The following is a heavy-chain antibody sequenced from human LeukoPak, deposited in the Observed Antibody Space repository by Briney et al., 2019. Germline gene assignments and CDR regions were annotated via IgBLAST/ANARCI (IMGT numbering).Heavy chain of an antibody. Sequence: ASVKVSCKASGYTFTSYDINWVRQATGQGLEWMGWMNPNSGNTGNAQKFQGRVTMTRNTSISTAYMELSSLRSEDTAVYYCATSGIVGATVLYYYYGMDVWGQGTTVTVSS. CDR3: ATSGIVGATVLYYYYGMDV. J-gene: IGHJ6*02. CDR1: GYTFTSYD. V-gene: IGHV1-8*01. CDR2: MNPNSGNT. D-gene: IGHD1-26*01.